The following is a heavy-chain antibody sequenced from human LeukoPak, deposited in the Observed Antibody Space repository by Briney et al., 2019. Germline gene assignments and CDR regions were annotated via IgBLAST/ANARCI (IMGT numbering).Heavy chain of an antibody. CDR2: IYYSGST. CDR3: ARDGPRGIVLMVYAKNNWFDP. CDR1: GGSISSSSYY. D-gene: IGHD2-8*01. J-gene: IGHJ5*02. V-gene: IGHV4-39*07. Sequence: SETLSLTCSVSGGSISSSSYYWGWIRQPPGKGLEWIGSIYYSGSTYYNPSLKSRVTISVDTSKNQFSLKLSSVTAADTAVYYCARDGPRGIVLMVYAKNNWFDPWGQGTLVTVSS.